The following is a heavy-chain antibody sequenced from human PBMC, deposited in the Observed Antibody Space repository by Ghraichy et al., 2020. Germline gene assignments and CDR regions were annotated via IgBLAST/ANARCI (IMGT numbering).Heavy chain of an antibody. J-gene: IGHJ4*02. V-gene: IGHV1-2*06. CDR2: INPNSGGT. Sequence: ASVKVSCKSSAYTFAGYYMHWVRQAPGQGLEWMGRINPNSGGTDYAQKFRGRVTMTRDTSISTAYMELNRLTSDDTAVYYCAGDQIGDGMYCFYYWGQGALVTVSS. D-gene: IGHD5-24*01. CDR1: AYTFAGYY. CDR3: AGDQIGDGMYCFYY.